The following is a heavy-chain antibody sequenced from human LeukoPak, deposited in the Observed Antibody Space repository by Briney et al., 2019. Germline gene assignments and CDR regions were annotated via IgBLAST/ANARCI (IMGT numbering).Heavy chain of an antibody. CDR1: GFTFSSYE. V-gene: IGHV3-48*03. Sequence: GGSLRLSCAASGFTFSSYEMNWVRQAPGKGLEWVSYISSSGSTIYYADSVKGRFTISRDTAKNSLYLQVDSLRAEDTAAYYCAREITVVRGLMGYYHGMDVWGQGTTVTVSS. CDR3: AREITVVRGLMGYYHGMDV. CDR2: ISSSGSTI. J-gene: IGHJ6*02. D-gene: IGHD3-10*01.